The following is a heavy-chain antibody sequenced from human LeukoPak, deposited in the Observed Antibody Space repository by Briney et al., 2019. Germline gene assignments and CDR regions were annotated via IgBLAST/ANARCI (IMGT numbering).Heavy chain of an antibody. CDR1: GFTVSSNY. Sequence: GGSLRLSCAASGFTVSSNYMSWVRQAPGKGLEWVSVIYSGGSTYYADSVKGRFTISRDNSKNTLYLQMNSLRTEDTAVYYCARGPGGGYGDFDYWGQGTLVTVSS. CDR3: ARGPGGGYGDFDY. CDR2: IYSGGST. V-gene: IGHV3-53*01. J-gene: IGHJ4*02. D-gene: IGHD5-12*01.